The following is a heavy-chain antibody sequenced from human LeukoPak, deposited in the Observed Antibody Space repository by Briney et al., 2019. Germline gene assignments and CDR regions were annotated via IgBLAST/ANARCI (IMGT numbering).Heavy chain of an antibody. CDR1: GFTFSSYW. V-gene: IGHV3-74*01. J-gene: IGHJ4*02. CDR2: INSDGSST. D-gene: IGHD2-15*01. Sequence: GGSLRLSCAASGFTFSSYWMHWVRPAPGKGLVWVSRINSDGSSTNYADSVKGRFTISRDNAKNTLYLQMNSLRAEDTAVYYCAREGPSVVPSRDPPYYFDYWGQGTLVTVSS. CDR3: AREGPSVVPSRDPPYYFDY.